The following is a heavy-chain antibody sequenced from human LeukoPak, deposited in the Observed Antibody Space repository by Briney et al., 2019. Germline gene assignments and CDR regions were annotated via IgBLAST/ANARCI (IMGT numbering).Heavy chain of an antibody. CDR2: IIPIFGTA. D-gene: IGHD2-2*01. J-gene: IGHJ5*02. CDR3: ARAGSPVVPASFNSDWFDP. Sequence: ASVKVSCKASRGTFRSYAISWVRQAPGQGLEWMGGIIPIFGTANYAQKFQGRVTITADESTSTAYMELSSLRSEDTAVYYCARAGSPVVPASFNSDWFDPWGQGTLVTVSS. V-gene: IGHV1-69*01. CDR1: RGTFRSYA.